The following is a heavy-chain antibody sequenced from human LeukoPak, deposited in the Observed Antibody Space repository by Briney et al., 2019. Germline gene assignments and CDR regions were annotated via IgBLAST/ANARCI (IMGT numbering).Heavy chain of an antibody. J-gene: IGHJ3*02. CDR1: GFTFSSYT. D-gene: IGHD1-1*01. V-gene: IGHV3-48*02. CDR2: ITSVSSIL. CDR3: ARDLDWTFVI. Sequence: GGSLRLSCAASGFTFSSYTMNWVREAPGKGLEWVSYITSVSSILSYADSVKARFPIYRDNAKNSLYVQLTSLSDQHTRRCYCARDLDWTFVICGQGAMVTVSS.